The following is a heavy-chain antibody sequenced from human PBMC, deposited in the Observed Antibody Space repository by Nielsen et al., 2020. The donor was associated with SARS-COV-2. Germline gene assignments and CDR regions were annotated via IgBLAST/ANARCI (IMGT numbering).Heavy chain of an antibody. V-gene: IGHV3-9*01. CDR3: ATLGGSYYPRRYYYGMDV. J-gene: IGHJ6*02. Sequence: SLKISCAASGFTFDDYAMHWVRQAPGKGLEWVSGISWNGGSTGYADSVKGRFTISRDNAKNSLYLQMNSLRAEDTALYYCATLGGSYYPRRYYYGMDVWGQGTTVTVSS. CDR1: GFTFDDYA. D-gene: IGHD1-26*01. CDR2: ISWNGGST.